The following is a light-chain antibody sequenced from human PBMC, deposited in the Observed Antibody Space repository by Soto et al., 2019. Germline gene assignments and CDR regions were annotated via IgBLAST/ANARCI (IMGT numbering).Light chain of an antibody. J-gene: IGKJ1*01. V-gene: IGKV3-20*01. CDR2: GSS. CDR1: QTFSVSY. Sequence: EIVLTQSPGTLSLSAGERATLSCRASQTFSVSYLAWXXXXXXQAXXXLIYGSSSRATGIPDRFSGSGSGTDFTLTISRLEPEDFAVYYCQQYGSSPWTFGQGTKVDIK. CDR3: QQYGSSPWT.